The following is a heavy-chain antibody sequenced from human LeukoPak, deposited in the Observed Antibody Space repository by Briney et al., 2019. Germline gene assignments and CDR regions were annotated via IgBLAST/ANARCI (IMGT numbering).Heavy chain of an antibody. D-gene: IGHD3-16*02. CDR2: INPSGGST. Sequence: GASVKVSCKASGYTSTSYYMHWVRQAPGQGLEWMGIINPSGGSTSYAQKFQGRVTMTRDTSTSTVYMELSSLRSEDTAVYYCARDHRVMITFGGVIGPDFDYWGQGTLGTVSS. CDR1: GYTSTSYY. V-gene: IGHV1-46*01. J-gene: IGHJ4*02. CDR3: ARDHRVMITFGGVIGPDFDY.